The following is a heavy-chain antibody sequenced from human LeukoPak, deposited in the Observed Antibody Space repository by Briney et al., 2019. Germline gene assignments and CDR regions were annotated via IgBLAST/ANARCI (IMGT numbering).Heavy chain of an antibody. CDR3: TIDRTDIVVVVADY. CDR1: GFTFSNAW. Sequence: GGSLRLSCAASGFTFSNAWMSWVRQAPGKGLEWVGRIKSKTDGGTTDYAAPVKGRFTISRDDSKNTLYLQMNSLKTEDTAVYYCTIDRTDIVVVVADYWGQGTLVTVSS. CDR2: IKSKTDGGTT. V-gene: IGHV3-15*01. J-gene: IGHJ4*02. D-gene: IGHD2-15*01.